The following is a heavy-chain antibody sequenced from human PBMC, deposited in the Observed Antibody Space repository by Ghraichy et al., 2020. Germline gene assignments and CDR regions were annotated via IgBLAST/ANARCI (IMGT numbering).Heavy chain of an antibody. J-gene: IGHJ5*01. CDR3: ARDKSYFDS. CDR2: ISAYNVNT. CDR1: GYSFTNYG. V-gene: IGHV1-18*01. Sequence: ASVKVSCKASGYSFTNYGVSWVRQAPRQGLEWMGWISAYNVNTDSAQKFQDRVTMTTDTSTSTAYMEVRNLRSDDTAVYYCARDKSYFDSWGQGTLVTVSS.